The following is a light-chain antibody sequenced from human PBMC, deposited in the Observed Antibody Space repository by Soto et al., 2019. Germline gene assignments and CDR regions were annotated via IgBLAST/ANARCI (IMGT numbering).Light chain of an antibody. CDR2: ETS. CDR3: QQRNNWRDT. Sequence: IVLTQSPATLSFSPGERATLSCSASQSVSKYLSWYQQKPGLAPRLLIYETSRRATGIPARFSGSGSGTDFTLTISSLEHEDFAVYYCQQRNNWRDTFGQGTRLEIK. V-gene: IGKV3-11*01. J-gene: IGKJ5*01. CDR1: QSVSKY.